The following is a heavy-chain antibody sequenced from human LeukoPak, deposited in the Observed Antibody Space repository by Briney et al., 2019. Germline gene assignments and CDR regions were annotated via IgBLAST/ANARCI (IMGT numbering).Heavy chain of an antibody. D-gene: IGHD5-18*01. Sequence: ASVKVSCKASGYTFTGYYMHWVRQAPGQGLEWMGWINPNSGGTNYAQKFQGRVTMTRDTSISTAYTGLSRLRSDDTAVYYCARSTWIQLWYGDYYGMDVWGQGTTVTVSS. CDR2: INPNSGGT. V-gene: IGHV1-2*02. CDR1: GYTFTGYY. CDR3: ARSTWIQLWYGDYYGMDV. J-gene: IGHJ6*02.